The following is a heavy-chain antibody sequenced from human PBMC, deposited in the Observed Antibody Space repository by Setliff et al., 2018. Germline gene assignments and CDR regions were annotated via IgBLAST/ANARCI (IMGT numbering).Heavy chain of an antibody. D-gene: IGHD1-26*01. CDR2: IYRTGTT. CDR3: ARGPRYSGSYYVNY. Sequence: PSETLSLTCGVSGYSISSGYYWGWIRQPPGKGLEWIGSIYRTGTTHYNPSLKNRVTVSVDTSKNQFSLKLSSVTAADTAVYYCARGPRYSGSYYVNYWGQGTLVTVSS. V-gene: IGHV4-38-2*01. CDR1: GYSISSGYY. J-gene: IGHJ4*02.